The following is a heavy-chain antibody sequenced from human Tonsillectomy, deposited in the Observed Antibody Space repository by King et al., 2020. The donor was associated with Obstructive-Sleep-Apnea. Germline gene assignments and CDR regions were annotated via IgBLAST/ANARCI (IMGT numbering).Heavy chain of an antibody. V-gene: IGHV3-33*06. D-gene: IGHD3-9*01. CDR3: AKDQEDYDILTVTGFDP. Sequence: VQLVESGGGVVQPGRSLRLSCAASGFTFSSYGMHWVRQAPGKGLEWVAVIWYDGSNKYYADSVKGRFTISRDNSKNTLYLQLNSLRAEDTAVYYCAKDQEDYDILTVTGFDPWGQGTLVTVSS. CDR2: IWYDGSNK. J-gene: IGHJ5*02. CDR1: GFTFSSYG.